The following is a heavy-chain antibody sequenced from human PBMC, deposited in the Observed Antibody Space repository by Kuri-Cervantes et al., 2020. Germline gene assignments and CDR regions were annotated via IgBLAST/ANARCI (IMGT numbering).Heavy chain of an antibody. J-gene: IGHJ4*02. CDR2: ISSSSSYI. CDR1: GFTFNSYS. D-gene: IGHD3-9*01. V-gene: IGHV3-21*04. Sequence: GESLKISCAASGFTFNSYSMNWVRQAPGKGLEWVSSISSSSSYIYYADSVKGRFTISRDNAKNSLYLQMNSLRAEDTALYYCAKAKNFDWSTNIDYWGQGTLVTVSS. CDR3: AKAKNFDWSTNIDY.